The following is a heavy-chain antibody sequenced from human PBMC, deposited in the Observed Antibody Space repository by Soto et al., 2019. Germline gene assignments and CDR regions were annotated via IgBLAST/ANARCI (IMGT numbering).Heavy chain of an antibody. J-gene: IGHJ4*02. CDR2: ISGSGGST. Sequence: PGGSLRLSCAASGFTFSSYAMSWVRQAPGKGLEWVSAISGSGGSTYYADSVRGRFTISRDNSKNTLYLQMNSLRAEDTAVYYCAKEQAYYYGSGSYSPRIFDYWGQGTLVTVSS. D-gene: IGHD3-10*01. CDR3: AKEQAYYYGSGSYSPRIFDY. CDR1: GFTFSSYA. V-gene: IGHV3-23*01.